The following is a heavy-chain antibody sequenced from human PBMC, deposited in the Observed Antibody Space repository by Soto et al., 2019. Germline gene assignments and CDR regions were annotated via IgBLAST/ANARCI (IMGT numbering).Heavy chain of an antibody. CDR1: GFTFSSHW. V-gene: IGHV3-74*01. D-gene: IGHD3-10*02. J-gene: IGHJ4*02. Sequence: EVQLVESGGGIVQPGGSLRLSCSVSGFTFSSHWMHWVRQAPGKVLVWVSRISTDGSRTTYADSVKGRVTISRDNAKNTLYLDMSSLRAEDTAVYYCARDMLGPRAFDYWGQGTLVTVSS. CDR2: ISTDGSRT. CDR3: ARDMLGPRAFDY.